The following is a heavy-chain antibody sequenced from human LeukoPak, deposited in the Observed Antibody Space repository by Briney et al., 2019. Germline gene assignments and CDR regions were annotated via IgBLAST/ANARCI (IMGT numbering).Heavy chain of an antibody. V-gene: IGHV3-66*02. D-gene: IGHD3-22*01. CDR2: FYSGGDT. CDR3: ARRENSGSFDY. Sequence: GGSLRLSCAASGFTFSDYYMTWIRQAPGKGLEWISVFYSGGDTYYADPVKGRFTISRDDSKNTLYLQMNSLRAEDTAVYYCARRENSGSFDYWGQGTLVTVSS. J-gene: IGHJ4*02. CDR1: GFTFSDYY.